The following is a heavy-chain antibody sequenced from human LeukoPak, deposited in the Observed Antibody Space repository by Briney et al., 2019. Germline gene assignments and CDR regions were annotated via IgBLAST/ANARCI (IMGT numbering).Heavy chain of an antibody. V-gene: IGHV4-4*07. CDR2: IYTSGST. J-gene: IGHJ4*02. D-gene: IGHD4-17*01. CDR3: ARTLYDYGDYDGSSVFYYFDY. Sequence: SETLSLTCTVSGGSISSYYWSWIRQPAGKGLEWIGRIYTSGSTNYNPSLKSRVTMSVDTSKNQFSLKLSSVIAADTAVYYCARTLYDYGDYDGSSVFYYFDYWGQGTLVTVSS. CDR1: GGSISSYY.